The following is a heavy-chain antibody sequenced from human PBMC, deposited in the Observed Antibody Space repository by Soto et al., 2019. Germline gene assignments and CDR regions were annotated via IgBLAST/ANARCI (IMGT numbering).Heavy chain of an antibody. CDR3: AKDRPFVGITMIVVVPGDFDY. CDR2: ISGSGGST. Sequence: GGSLRLSCAAPGFTFSSYAMSWVRQAPGKGLEWVSAISGSGGSTYYADSVKGRFTISRDNSKNTLYLQMNSLRAEDTAVYYCAKDRPFVGITMIVVVPGDFDYWGQGTLVTVSS. V-gene: IGHV3-23*01. CDR1: GFTFSSYA. D-gene: IGHD3-22*01. J-gene: IGHJ4*02.